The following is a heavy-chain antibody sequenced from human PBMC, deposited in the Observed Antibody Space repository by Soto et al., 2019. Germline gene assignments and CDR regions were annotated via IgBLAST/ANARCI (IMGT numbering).Heavy chain of an antibody. J-gene: IGHJ6*02. CDR1: GFTFSSYS. CDR3: ARGYYYYYGMDV. Sequence: GSLRLSCAASGFTFSSYSMNWVRHAPGKGLEWVSSISSSSSYIYYADSVKGRFTISRDNAKNSLYLQMNSLRAEDTAVYYCARGYYYYYGMDVWGQGTTVTVSS. CDR2: ISSSSSYI. V-gene: IGHV3-21*01.